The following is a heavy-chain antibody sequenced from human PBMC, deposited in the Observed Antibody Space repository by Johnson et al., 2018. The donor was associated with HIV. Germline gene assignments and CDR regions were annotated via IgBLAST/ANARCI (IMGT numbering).Heavy chain of an antibody. CDR1: GFTFSHAW. D-gene: IGHD5-24*01. Sequence: VQLVESGGGVVQPGGSLRLSCAASGFTFSHAWMTWVRQAPGKGLEWIGRIKSKTDGGTTEYAEPVKGRFTISRDNDKNSVHLQMTSLRPEDTAVYFCARERGNGFPSASFLW. CDR2: IKSKTDGGTT. J-gene: IGHJ2*01. CDR3: ARERGNGFPSASFL. V-gene: IGHV3-15*01.